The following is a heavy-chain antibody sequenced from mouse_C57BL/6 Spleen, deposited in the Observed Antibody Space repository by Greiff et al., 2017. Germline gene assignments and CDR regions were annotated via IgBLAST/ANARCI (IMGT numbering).Heavy chain of an antibody. CDR2: IYPYNGVS. CDR1: GYSFTGYY. CDR3: ADECGSNSGGFYWYFDV. Sequence: EVQLQQPGPELVKPGASVKISCKASGYSFTGYYMHWVKQSHGHILDWIGYIYPYNGVSSYNQKFKGKATLTVDQSSSTASMELRSLTSEDSAVYYYADECGSNSGGFYWYFDVWGTGTTGTVSS. V-gene: IGHV1-31*01. J-gene: IGHJ1*03. D-gene: IGHD1-1*01.